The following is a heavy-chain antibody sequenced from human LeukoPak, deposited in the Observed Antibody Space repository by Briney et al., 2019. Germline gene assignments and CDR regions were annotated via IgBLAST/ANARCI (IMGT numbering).Heavy chain of an antibody. V-gene: IGHV1-18*01. CDR2: ISAYNGNT. J-gene: IGHJ5*02. D-gene: IGHD4-17*01. CDR1: GYTFTSYG. Sequence: ASVKVSCKASGYTFTSYGISWVRQAPGQGLEWMGWISAYNGNTNYAQKLQGRVTMTTDTSTSTAYMELRSLRSDDTAVYYCARGDDYGDYVSWFDPWGQGTLVTVSS. CDR3: ARGDDYGDYVSWFDP.